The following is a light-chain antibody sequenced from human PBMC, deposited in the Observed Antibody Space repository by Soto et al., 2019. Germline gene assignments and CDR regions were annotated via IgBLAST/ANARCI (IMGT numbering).Light chain of an antibody. Sequence: QAVLTQPPSVSGAPGQRVTISCTGSSSNIGAGYDVHWYQQLPGTAPKLLISGNSNRPSGVPDRFSGSKSGTSASLAITGLQAEDEADYYCQSYDSSLSGWMFGGGTKVTVL. CDR1: SSNIGAGYD. J-gene: IGLJ3*02. CDR2: GNS. V-gene: IGLV1-40*01. CDR3: QSYDSSLSGWM.